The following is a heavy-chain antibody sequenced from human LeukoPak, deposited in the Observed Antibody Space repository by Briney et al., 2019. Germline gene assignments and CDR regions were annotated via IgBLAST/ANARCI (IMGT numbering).Heavy chain of an antibody. V-gene: IGHV1-24*01. J-gene: IGHJ1*01. CDR1: GDTLTELS. CDR2: FDPEEGET. Sequence: ASVKVSCKLSGDTLTELSMHWVRQSPGKGLEWMGGFDPEEGETIYAQRFQGRVTMTEDTVTDTAHMELSSLTSEDTAVYYCATAGIVLDTGAEFLVHWGQGTLVTVSS. CDR3: ATAGIVLDTGAEFLVH. D-gene: IGHD2-8*01.